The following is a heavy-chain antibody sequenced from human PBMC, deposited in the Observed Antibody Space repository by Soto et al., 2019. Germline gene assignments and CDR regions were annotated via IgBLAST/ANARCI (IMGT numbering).Heavy chain of an antibody. Sequence: PGGSLRLSCAASWFSVNNNYMTWVRQTPGRRPEWVAVIYTRGSTHYADFATGRFTFSRDNSKNTLYLQMNSLRPEDTAVYYCAKLWGYYFESWGPGTLVTVSS. CDR3: AKLWGYYFES. CDR2: IYTRGST. V-gene: IGHV3-53*01. D-gene: IGHD2-21*01. J-gene: IGHJ4*02. CDR1: WFSVNNNY.